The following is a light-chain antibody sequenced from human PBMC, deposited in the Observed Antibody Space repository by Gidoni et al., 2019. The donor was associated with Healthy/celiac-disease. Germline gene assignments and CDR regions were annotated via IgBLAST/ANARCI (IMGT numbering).Light chain of an antibody. CDR2: DVS. J-gene: IGLJ2*01. Sequence: QSALTQPRSVSGSPGPSVTISCTGTSSAVVGYNYVSWYQQHPGKAPTLMIYDVSKRPSGVPDRFSGAKSGNTASLTISGLQAEDEADYYCCSYAGSYTFVVFGGGTKLTVL. V-gene: IGLV2-11*01. CDR3: CSYAGSYTFVV. CDR1: SSAVVGYNY.